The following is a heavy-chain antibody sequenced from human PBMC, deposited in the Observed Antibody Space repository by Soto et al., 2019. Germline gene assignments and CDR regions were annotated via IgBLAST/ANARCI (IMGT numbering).Heavy chain of an antibody. J-gene: IGHJ5*02. CDR3: ARRRRIVGATSYNWFDP. V-gene: IGHV4-39*01. CDR2: IYYSGST. Sequence: SETLSLTCTVSGGSISGSSYYWGWIRQPPGKGLEWIGSIYYSGSTYYNPSLKSRVTISVDTSKNQFSLKLSSVTAADTAVYYCARRRRIVGATSYNWFDPWGQGTLVTVSS. D-gene: IGHD1-26*01. CDR1: GGSISGSSYY.